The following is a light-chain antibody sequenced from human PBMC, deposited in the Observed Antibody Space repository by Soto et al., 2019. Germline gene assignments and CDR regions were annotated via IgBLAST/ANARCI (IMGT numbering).Light chain of an antibody. Sequence: TQSPGTLSLSPGERANLSCRASQSVSSSYLAWYQQKPGQAPRLLIHGATTRATGIPARFSGSGSGTEFTLTINSLQSEDFAVYYCQQYNNWPRTFGQGTKVDIK. CDR3: QQYNNWPRT. CDR2: GAT. V-gene: IGKV3-15*01. CDR1: QSVSSSY. J-gene: IGKJ1*01.